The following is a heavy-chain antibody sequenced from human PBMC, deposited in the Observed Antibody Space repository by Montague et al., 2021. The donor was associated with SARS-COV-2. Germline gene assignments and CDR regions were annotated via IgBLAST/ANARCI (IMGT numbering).Heavy chain of an antibody. J-gene: IGHJ4*02. CDR1: GESFSGFF. Sequence: SETLSLTCAVYGESFSGFFWSWIRQPPGKGLEWIAEINDRGVTNYNYNPSLGSRVTISADTSKNQFSLKLRSVTAADTAVCYCARHDGSFASGSYPPFRYFDFWGQGTLVTVSS. D-gene: IGHD1-26*01. V-gene: IGHV4-34*01. CDR2: INDRGVTNY. CDR3: ARHDGSFASGSYPPFRYFDF.